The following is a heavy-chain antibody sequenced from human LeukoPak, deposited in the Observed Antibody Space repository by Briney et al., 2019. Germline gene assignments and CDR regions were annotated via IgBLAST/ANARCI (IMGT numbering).Heavy chain of an antibody. CDR1: GGSISSYY. CDR2: IYTSGST. V-gene: IGHV4-4*07. CDR3: ARGSSIYGGSSPKYYFDY. Sequence: PSETLSLTCTVSGGSISSYYWSWIRQPAGKGLEWIGRIYTSGSTNYTPSLKSRVTISADTSKNQFSLKLSSVTAADSAVYYCARGSSIYGGSSPKYYFDYWGQGILVTVSS. J-gene: IGHJ4*02. D-gene: IGHD6-6*01.